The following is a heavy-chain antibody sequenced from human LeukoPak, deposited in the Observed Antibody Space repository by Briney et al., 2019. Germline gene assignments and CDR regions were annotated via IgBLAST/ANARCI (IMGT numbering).Heavy chain of an antibody. V-gene: IGHV3-11*06. J-gene: IGHJ4*02. Sequence: PGGSLRLSCAASGFTFSGYYMSWVRQAPGKGLEWVSYISTSSSYRNYADSVKGRFTISRDNAKNTQYLQMNSLRAEDTAVYYCTRDRGDGYIYFDYWGQGTLVTVSS. D-gene: IGHD5-24*01. CDR3: TRDRGDGYIYFDY. CDR1: GFTFSGYY. CDR2: ISTSSSYR.